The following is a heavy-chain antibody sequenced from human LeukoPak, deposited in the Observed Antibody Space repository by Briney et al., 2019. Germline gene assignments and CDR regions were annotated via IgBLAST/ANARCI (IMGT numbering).Heavy chain of an antibody. J-gene: IGHJ4*02. CDR1: GFTFSSYA. D-gene: IGHD6-13*01. CDR3: AKRSAAGTCHDY. V-gene: IGHV3-23*01. CDR2: ISGSGNST. Sequence: GGSLRLSCAASGFTFSSYAMSWVRQAPGKGLEWVSAISGSGNSTYFADSVKGRFTISRDNSKNTLYLQMNSLRAEDTAVYYCAKRSAAGTCHDYWGQGTLVTVSS.